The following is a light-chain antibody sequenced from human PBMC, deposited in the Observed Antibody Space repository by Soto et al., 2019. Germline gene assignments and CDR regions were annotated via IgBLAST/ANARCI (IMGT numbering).Light chain of an antibody. V-gene: IGKV3-15*01. CDR2: GAS. CDR1: QSVSSN. J-gene: IGKJ1*01. CDR3: QQYYNWPPWT. Sequence: EIVMTQSPATLSVSPGERATLSCRASQSVSSNLAWYQQKAGQAPRLLIYGASTRATGIPARFSGSGSGTEFTLTISSLQSEDFAIYYCQQYYNWPPWTFGQGTKVDI.